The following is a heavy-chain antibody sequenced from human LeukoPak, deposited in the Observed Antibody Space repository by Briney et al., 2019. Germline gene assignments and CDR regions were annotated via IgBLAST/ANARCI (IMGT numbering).Heavy chain of an antibody. CDR3: ARGPLGIKYYYDSSGYSFDY. V-gene: IGHV4-4*07. CDR2: IYTSGST. Sequence: SETLSLTCTVSGGSISSYYWSWIRQPAGKGLEWIGRIYTSGSTNYNPSLKSRVTMSVDPSKNQFSLKLSSVTAADMAVYYCARGPLGIKYYYDSSGYSFDYWGQGTLVTVSS. J-gene: IGHJ4*02. CDR1: GGSISSYY. D-gene: IGHD3-22*01.